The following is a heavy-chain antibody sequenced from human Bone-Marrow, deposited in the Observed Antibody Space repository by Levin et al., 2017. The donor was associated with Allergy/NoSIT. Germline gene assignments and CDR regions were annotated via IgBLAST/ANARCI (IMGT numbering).Heavy chain of an antibody. CDR1: GFTFSSYA. J-gene: IGHJ6*02. V-gene: IGHV3-30-3*01. D-gene: IGHD6-13*01. CDR2: ISYDGSNK. CDR3: ARGAYSSSWTLEYYYYYYGMDV. Sequence: GGSLRLSCAASGFTFSSYAMHWVRQAPGKGLEWVAVISYDGSNKYYADSVKGRFTISRDNTKNTLYLQMNSLRAEDTAVYYCARGAYSSSWTLEYYYYYYGMDVWGQGTTVTVSS.